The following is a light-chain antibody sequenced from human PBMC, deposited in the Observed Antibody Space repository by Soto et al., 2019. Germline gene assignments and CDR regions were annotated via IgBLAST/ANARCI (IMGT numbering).Light chain of an antibody. CDR2: EVS. J-gene: IGLJ1*01. Sequence: SALTQPASVSASPGQSITISCTGTRSDVGGYNYVSWYQQHPGKAPKLIIYEVSNRPSGVSNRFSGSKSGNTASLTISGLQAEDEADYYCSSYTRSSTQAFGTGTKVTVL. CDR3: SSYTRSSTQA. V-gene: IGLV2-14*01. CDR1: RSDVGGYNY.